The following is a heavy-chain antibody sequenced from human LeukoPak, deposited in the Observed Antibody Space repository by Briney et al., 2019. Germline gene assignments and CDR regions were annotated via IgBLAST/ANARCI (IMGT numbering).Heavy chain of an antibody. V-gene: IGHV3-48*03. CDR1: EFTFSNYE. Sequence: GGSLRLSCSASEFTFSNYEMNWVRQAPGKGLEWISYISSSASTRYYAESVKGRFTISRDNAKNSLYLQLDSLRAEDTAVYHCARASFWFDDRGYYFDYWGQGSLVTVSS. CDR3: ARASFWFDDRGYYFDY. CDR2: ISSSASTR. D-gene: IGHD3-22*01. J-gene: IGHJ4*02.